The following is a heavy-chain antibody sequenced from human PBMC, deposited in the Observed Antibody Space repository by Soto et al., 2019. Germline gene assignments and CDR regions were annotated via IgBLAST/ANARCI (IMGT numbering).Heavy chain of an antibody. J-gene: IGHJ4*02. V-gene: IGHV1-24*01. CDR2: FDPEGGEA. Sequence: ASVKVSCKISGHTLTELSIHWVRQAPGKGLEWMGGFDPEGGEAIYAQKWHGRVTVTEDTVTGTAYMELRGLKSDDTAVYYCARQLSGYSYAYFDYWGQGTLVTVSS. D-gene: IGHD5-18*01. CDR1: GHTLTELS. CDR3: ARQLSGYSYAYFDY.